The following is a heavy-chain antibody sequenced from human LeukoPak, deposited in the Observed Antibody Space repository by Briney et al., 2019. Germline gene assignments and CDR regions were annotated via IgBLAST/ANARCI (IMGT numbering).Heavy chain of an antibody. J-gene: IGHJ4*02. CDR3: ARRYSSGWQDYYFDY. CDR1: GYTFTSYA. D-gene: IGHD6-19*01. V-gene: IGHV1-3*01. Sequence: GASVKVSCKASGYTFTSYAMHWVRQAPGQRLERMGWINAGNGNTKYSQKFQGRVTITRDTSASTAYMELSSLRSEGTAVYYCARRYSSGWQDYYFDYWGQGTLVTVSS. CDR2: INAGNGNT.